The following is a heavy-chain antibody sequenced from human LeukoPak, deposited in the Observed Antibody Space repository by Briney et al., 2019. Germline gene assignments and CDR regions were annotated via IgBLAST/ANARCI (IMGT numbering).Heavy chain of an antibody. CDR2: ISAYNGNT. V-gene: IGHV1-18*01. D-gene: IGHD3-3*01. CDR1: GYTFTSYG. J-gene: IGHJ3*02. CDR3: ARGGITIFGVAHARDAFDI. Sequence: ASVKVSCKASGYTFTSYGISWVRQAPGQGLEWMGWISAYNGNTNYAQKLQGRVTMTTDTSTSTAYMELRSLRSDDTAVYYCARGGITIFGVAHARDAFDIWGQGTMVTVSS.